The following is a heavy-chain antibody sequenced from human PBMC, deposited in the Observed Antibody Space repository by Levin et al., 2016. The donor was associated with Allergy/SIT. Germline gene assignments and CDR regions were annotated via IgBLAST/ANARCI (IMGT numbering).Heavy chain of an antibody. D-gene: IGHD3-9*01. Sequence: RQAPGKGLEWVSYISSSGSTIYYADSVKGRFTISRDNAKNSLYLQMNSLRAEDTAVYYCAKDSWSNYDILTGYVFDYWGQGTLVTVSS. CDR3: AKDSWSNYDILTGYVFDY. J-gene: IGHJ4*02. V-gene: IGHV3-11*01. CDR2: ISSSGSTI.